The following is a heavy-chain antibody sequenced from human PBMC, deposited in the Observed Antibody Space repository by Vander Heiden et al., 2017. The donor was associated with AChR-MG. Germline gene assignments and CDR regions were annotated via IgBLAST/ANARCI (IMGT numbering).Heavy chain of an antibody. J-gene: IGHJ6*02. CDR2: IWYDGTNK. CDR1: GFPFSSHG. Sequence: QVQLVESGGGVVQPGRSLSLPCAASGFPFSSHGMHWVRQAPGKGLEWVAVIWYDGTNKYYADSVKGRFTISRDNSKNTLYLQMNSLRAEDTAVYYCARGNYYYGMDVWGQGTTVTVSS. CDR3: ARGNYYYGMDV. V-gene: IGHV3-33*01.